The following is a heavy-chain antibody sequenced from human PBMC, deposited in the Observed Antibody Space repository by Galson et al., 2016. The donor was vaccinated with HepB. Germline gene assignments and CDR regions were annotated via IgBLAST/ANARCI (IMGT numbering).Heavy chain of an antibody. V-gene: IGHV3-30*18. CDR1: GFTFSHYG. CDR3: AKAPNPGTTLYPLDY. Sequence: SLRLSCAASGFTFSHYGMHWARQAPGKGLEWVAVISYDGSNKYSTESVKGRFTISRDNSKNTLFLQMNSLRVEDTAGYYCAKAPNPGTTLYPLDYWGQGSLVTVSS. J-gene: IGHJ4*02. CDR2: ISYDGSNK. D-gene: IGHD1-7*01.